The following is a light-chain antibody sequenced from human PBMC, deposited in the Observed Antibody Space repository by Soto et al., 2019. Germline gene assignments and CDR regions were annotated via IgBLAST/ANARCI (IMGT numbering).Light chain of an antibody. CDR1: SSDVGGYKY. V-gene: IGLV2-11*01. CDR2: DVS. CDR3: CSFAGGYTWV. Sequence: QSVLTQPRSVSGSPGQSVTISCTGTSSDVGGYKYVSWYQQHPGKAPKLMIYDVSQRPSVVPDRFSGSKSGNTASLTISELQAEDEADYYCCSFAGGYTWVFGTGTKVTVL. J-gene: IGLJ1*01.